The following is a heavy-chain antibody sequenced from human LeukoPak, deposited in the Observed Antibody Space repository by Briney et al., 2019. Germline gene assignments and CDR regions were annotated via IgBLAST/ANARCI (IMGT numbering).Heavy chain of an antibody. D-gene: IGHD3-10*01. V-gene: IGHV1-18*04. CDR2: ISAYNGNT. J-gene: IGHJ4*02. CDR1: GYTFTSNG. Sequence: ASVKVSCKASGYTFTSNGISWVRQAPGQGLEWTGSISAYNGNTNYAQKLQGRVTMTTDTSTSTAYMELRSLRSDDTAVYYCARDWGYYGSGSYYVLGFWGQGTLVTVSS. CDR3: ARDWGYYGSGSYYVLGF.